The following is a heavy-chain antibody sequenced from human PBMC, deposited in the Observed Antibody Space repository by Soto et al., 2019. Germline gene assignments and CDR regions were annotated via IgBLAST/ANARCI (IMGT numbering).Heavy chain of an antibody. V-gene: IGHV3-9*01. Sequence: GGSLRLSCAASGFTFNDHAMHWVRQAPGKGPEWVSSISWDSGIREYADSVKGRFTISRDNAKNSLYLEMNSLRADDTALYYCAKDYNNYWSGYYAHWGQGTPVTVSS. CDR1: GFTFNDHA. D-gene: IGHD3-3*01. CDR2: ISWDSGIR. CDR3: AKDYNNYWSGYYAH. J-gene: IGHJ4*02.